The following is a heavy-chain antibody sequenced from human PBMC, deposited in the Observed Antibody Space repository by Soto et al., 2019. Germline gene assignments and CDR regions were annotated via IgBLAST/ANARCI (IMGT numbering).Heavy chain of an antibody. CDR1: GGSFSGYY. CDR3: ARARIVVVPAARGYYYYYGMDA. V-gene: IGHV4-34*01. J-gene: IGHJ6*02. Sequence: SETLSLTCAVYGGSFSGYYWSWIRQPPGKGLEWIGEINHSGSTNYNPSLKSRVTISVDTSKNQFSLKLSSVTAADTAVYYCARARIVVVPAARGYYYYYGMDAWGQGTTVTVSS. D-gene: IGHD2-2*01. CDR2: INHSGST.